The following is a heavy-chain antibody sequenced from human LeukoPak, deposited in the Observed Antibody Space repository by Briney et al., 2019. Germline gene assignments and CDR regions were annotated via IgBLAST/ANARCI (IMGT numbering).Heavy chain of an antibody. D-gene: IGHD1-26*01. CDR1: GFTFSSYE. Sequence: GGSLRLSCAASGFTFSSYEMNWVRQAPGKGLEWVSAISGSGGSTYYADSVKGRFTISRDNSKNTLYLQMNSLRAEDTAVYYCAKGRGLRGNWFDPWGQGTLVTVSS. CDR2: ISGSGGST. J-gene: IGHJ5*02. CDR3: AKGRGLRGNWFDP. V-gene: IGHV3-23*01.